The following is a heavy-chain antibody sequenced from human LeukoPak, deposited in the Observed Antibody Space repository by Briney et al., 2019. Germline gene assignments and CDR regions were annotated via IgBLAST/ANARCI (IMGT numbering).Heavy chain of an antibody. D-gene: IGHD1-26*01. V-gene: IGHV3-21*01. Sequence: GGSLRLSCAASGFSFSVYSMSWVRQAPGKGLEWVSSIGGSSPYIYYADSAKGRFTVSRDNAKSSLFLQMNSLRAEDTAVYYCATEVGPRYYYYAMDVWGQGTTVTVSS. CDR3: ATEVGPRYYYYAMDV. CDR1: GFSFSVYS. CDR2: IGGSSPYI. J-gene: IGHJ6*02.